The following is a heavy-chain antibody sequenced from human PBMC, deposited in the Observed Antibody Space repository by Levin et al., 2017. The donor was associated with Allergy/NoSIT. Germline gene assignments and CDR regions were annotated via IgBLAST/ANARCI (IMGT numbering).Heavy chain of an antibody. CDR1: GFTFSSYS. V-gene: IGHV3-21*01. D-gene: IGHD3-3*01. Sequence: PGGSLRLSCAASGFTFSSYSMNWVRQAPGKGLEWVSSISSSSSYIYYADSVKGRFTISRDNAKNSLYLQMNSLRAEDTAVYYCARDLLDSGTYYDFWSGYYNYGMDVWGQGTTVTVSS. CDR2: ISSSSSYI. CDR3: ARDLLDSGTYYDFWSGYYNYGMDV. J-gene: IGHJ6*02.